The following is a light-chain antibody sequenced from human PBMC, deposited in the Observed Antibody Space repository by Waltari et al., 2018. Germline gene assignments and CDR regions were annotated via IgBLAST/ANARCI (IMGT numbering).Light chain of an antibody. J-gene: IGKJ2*01. CDR1: QSVSSSY. CDR2: GAS. CDR3: QQYGNSPLYT. V-gene: IGKV3-20*01. Sequence: EIVLTQSPGTLSLSPGERATLPCRASQSVSSSYLAWYQHKPGQAPRLLIYGASSRATGIPDRFSGSGSGTDFTLTISRLEPEDFAVYYCQQYGNSPLYTFGQGTKLEIK.